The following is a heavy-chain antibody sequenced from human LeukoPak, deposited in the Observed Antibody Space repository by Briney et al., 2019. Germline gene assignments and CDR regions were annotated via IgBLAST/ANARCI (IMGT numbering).Heavy chain of an antibody. CDR3: ASEAVGAPDY. V-gene: IGHV4-38-2*01. Sequence: PSETLSLTCAVPGYSISSGYYWGWIRQPPGKGLEWIGSIYHSGSTYYNPSLKSRVTISVDTSKNQFSLKLSSVTAADTAVYYCASEAVGAPDYWGQGTLVTVSS. D-gene: IGHD1-26*01. CDR1: GYSISSGYY. CDR2: IYHSGST. J-gene: IGHJ4*02.